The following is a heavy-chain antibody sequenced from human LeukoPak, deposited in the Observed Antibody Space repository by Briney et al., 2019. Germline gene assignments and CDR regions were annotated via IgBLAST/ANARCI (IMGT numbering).Heavy chain of an antibody. D-gene: IGHD3-3*01. Sequence: GGSLRLSCAVSGFSFNNYWMSWVRQAPGKGLEWVANIKQDGSEKYYVDSVKGRFSISRDNAKNSLYLQMNSLRAEDTAVHYCARDYDFWSGYLDYWGQGTLVAVSS. V-gene: IGHV3-7*05. CDR3: ARDYDFWSGYLDY. J-gene: IGHJ4*02. CDR2: IKQDGSEK. CDR1: GFSFNNYW.